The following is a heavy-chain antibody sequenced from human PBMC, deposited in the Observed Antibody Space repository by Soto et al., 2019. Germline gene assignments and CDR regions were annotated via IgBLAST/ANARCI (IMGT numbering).Heavy chain of an antibody. J-gene: IGHJ3*02. CDR3: ACRRDYYGSGSYDAFDI. D-gene: IGHD3-10*01. V-gene: IGHV1-8*01. Sequence: ASVKVSCKASGYTFTSYDINWVRQATGQGLEWMGWMNPNSGNTGYAQKFQGRVTMTRNTSISTAYMELSGLRSEDMAVYYCACRRDYYGSGSYDAFDIWGQGTMVTVSS. CDR2: MNPNSGNT. CDR1: GYTFTSYD.